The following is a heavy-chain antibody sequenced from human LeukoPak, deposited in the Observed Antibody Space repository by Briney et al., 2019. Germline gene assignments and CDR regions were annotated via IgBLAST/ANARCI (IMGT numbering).Heavy chain of an antibody. CDR1: GYSINSGYY. Sequence: SETLSLTCTVSGYSINSGYYWSWIRQPPGKRLEWIGSIYYSGSTYSNPTLKSRLTISVDTSKNQISLKLSSVTAADTAVYYCARHSAGKQQPLGYWGQGTLVTVSS. CDR2: IYYSGST. CDR3: ARHSAGKQQPLGY. J-gene: IGHJ4*02. V-gene: IGHV4-38-2*02. D-gene: IGHD6-13*01.